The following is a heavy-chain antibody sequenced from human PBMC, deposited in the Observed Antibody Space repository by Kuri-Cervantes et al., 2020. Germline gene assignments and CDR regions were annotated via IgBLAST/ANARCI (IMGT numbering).Heavy chain of an antibody. J-gene: IGHJ6*02. CDR1: GYTFTSYD. V-gene: IGHV1-69*13. Sequence: SVKVSCKASGYTFTSYDINWVRQAPGQGLEWMGGIIPIFGTANCAQKFQGRVTITADESTSTAYMELSSLRSEDTAVYYCATLKLRRSTVTTSYYYYGMDVWGQGTTVTVSS. CDR3: ATLKLRRSTVTTSYYYYGMDV. D-gene: IGHD4-17*01. CDR2: IIPIFGTA.